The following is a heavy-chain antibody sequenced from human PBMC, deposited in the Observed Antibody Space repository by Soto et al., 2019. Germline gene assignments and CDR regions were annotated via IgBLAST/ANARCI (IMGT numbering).Heavy chain of an antibody. CDR2: IYYSGST. CDR1: GGSISSSSYY. CDR3: AGTIVVVVAATPYFDY. J-gene: IGHJ4*02. V-gene: IGHV4-39*07. Sequence: PSETLSLTCTVSGGSISSSSYYWGCIRQPPGKGLEWIGSIYYSGSTNYNPSLKSRVTISVDTSKNQFSLKLSSVTAADTAVYYCAGTIVVVVAATPYFDYWGQGTLVTVSS. D-gene: IGHD2-15*01.